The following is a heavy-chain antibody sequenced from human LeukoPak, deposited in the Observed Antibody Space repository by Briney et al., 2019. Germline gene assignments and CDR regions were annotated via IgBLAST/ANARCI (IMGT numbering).Heavy chain of an antibody. CDR1: GGSISSGVYC. J-gene: IGHJ5*02. D-gene: IGHD3-16*01. Sequence: PSETLSLTCSVSGGSISSGVYCWSWIRQPPGQGLEWIGHVRYSGSTSYNPSLRSRVSVPLDTSRNQFSLNLNSVTAADTAMYYCARSRLRDSNGDGYRDWFDPWGQGTLVTVSS. CDR2: VRYSGST. V-gene: IGHV4-30-4*01. CDR3: ARSRLRDSNGDGYRDWFDP.